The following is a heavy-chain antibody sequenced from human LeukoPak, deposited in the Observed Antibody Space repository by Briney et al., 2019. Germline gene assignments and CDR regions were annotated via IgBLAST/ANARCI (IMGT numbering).Heavy chain of an antibody. Sequence: GGSLRLSCVGSGFIFSGYSINWVRQAPGKGLEWVSYISSGSSVIQYADSVKGRFIIFRDNAKNSLYLQMNSLRAEDSAVYYCARVVRRDLSLMHDYWGQGTLVTVSS. CDR2: ISSGSSVI. D-gene: IGHD3-16*02. CDR3: ARVVRRDLSLMHDY. J-gene: IGHJ4*02. CDR1: GFIFSGYS. V-gene: IGHV3-48*04.